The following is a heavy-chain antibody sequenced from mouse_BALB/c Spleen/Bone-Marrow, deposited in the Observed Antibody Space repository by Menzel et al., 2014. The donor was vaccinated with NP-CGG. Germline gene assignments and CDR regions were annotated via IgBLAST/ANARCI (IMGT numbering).Heavy chain of an antibody. J-gene: IGHJ2*01. Sequence: DVQLVESGGGLVQPGGSRKLSCAASGFTFSSFGMHWVRQAPEKGLEWVAYISSGSSTIYYADTVIGRFTISRDNPKNTLFLQMTSLRSEDTAMYYCARSGSSSGYFDYWGQGTTLTVSS. D-gene: IGHD1-1*01. CDR2: ISSGSSTI. CDR1: GFTFSSFG. CDR3: ARSGSSSGYFDY. V-gene: IGHV5-17*02.